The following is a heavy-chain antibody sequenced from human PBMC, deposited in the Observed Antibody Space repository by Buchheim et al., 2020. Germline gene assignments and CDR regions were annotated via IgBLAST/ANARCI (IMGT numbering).Heavy chain of an antibody. Sequence: QVQLQESGPGLVKPSQTLSLTCTVSGGSISSGDYYWSWIRQPPGKGLEWIGYIYYSGSTYYNPSLKSRVTISVDTSKNPFSLKLSSVTAADTAVYYCARGITMVRGVISLYYYGMDVWGQGTT. CDR1: GGSISSGDYY. J-gene: IGHJ6*02. D-gene: IGHD3-10*01. CDR2: IYYSGST. V-gene: IGHV4-30-4*01. CDR3: ARGITMVRGVISLYYYGMDV.